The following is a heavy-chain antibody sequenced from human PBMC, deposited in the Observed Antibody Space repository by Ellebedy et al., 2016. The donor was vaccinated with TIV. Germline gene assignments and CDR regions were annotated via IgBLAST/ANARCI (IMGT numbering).Heavy chain of an antibody. J-gene: IGHJ4*02. Sequence: GGSLRLSXKGSGYSFTSYWIGWVRQMPGKGLEWMGIIYPGDSDTRYSPSFQGQVTISADKSISTAYLQWSSLKASDTAMYYCARLEYCSSTSCYMAHYFDYWGQGTLVTVSS. CDR3: ARLEYCSSTSCYMAHYFDY. D-gene: IGHD2-2*02. V-gene: IGHV5-51*01. CDR1: GYSFTSYW. CDR2: IYPGDSDT.